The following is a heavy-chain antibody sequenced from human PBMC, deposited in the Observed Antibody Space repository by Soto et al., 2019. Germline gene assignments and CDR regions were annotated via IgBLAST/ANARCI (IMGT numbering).Heavy chain of an antibody. CDR1: GVTFSSYA. J-gene: IGHJ6*02. CDR2: ISSSGGSGGST. CDR3: AKDWRMDV. V-gene: IGHV3-23*01. Sequence: GGSMRLSCAASGVTFSSYAMNWVRQAPGKGLEWVSDISSSGGSGGSTHYAESVKGRFTISRDNSKNTLYLQMNSLRAEDTAVYYCAKDWRMDVWGQGTTVTVSS.